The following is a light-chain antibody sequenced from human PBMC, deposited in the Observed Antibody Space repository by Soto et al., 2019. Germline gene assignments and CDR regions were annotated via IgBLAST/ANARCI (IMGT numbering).Light chain of an antibody. Sequence: AQSAAPLSVSPGGRATLSCRASQSIASKLAWYQQKPGQAPRLLIYGASSRATGIPDRFSGSGSGTDFTLTISRLEPEDFAVYYCQQDDSSPKTCGQGTK. V-gene: IGKV3-20*01. CDR1: QSIASK. CDR2: GAS. CDR3: QQDDSSPKT. J-gene: IGKJ1*01.